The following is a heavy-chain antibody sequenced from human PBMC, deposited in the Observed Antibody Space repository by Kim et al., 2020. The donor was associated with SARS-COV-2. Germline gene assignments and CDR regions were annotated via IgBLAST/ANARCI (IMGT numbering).Heavy chain of an antibody. V-gene: IGHV3-74*01. CDR3: ARAGSNWKVDY. CDR2: INSDGSNT. Sequence: GGSLRLSCAASGFTFSGYWMLWVRQAPGKGLVWVSLINSDGSNTNYADSVKGRFTISRDNAKNTLYLQMSSLRAEDTAVYYCARAGSNWKVDYWGQGTLV. J-gene: IGHJ4*02. D-gene: IGHD1-1*01. CDR1: GFTFSGYW.